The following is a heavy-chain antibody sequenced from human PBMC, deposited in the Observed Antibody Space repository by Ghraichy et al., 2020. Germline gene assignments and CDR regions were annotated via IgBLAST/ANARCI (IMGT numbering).Heavy chain of an antibody. J-gene: IGHJ6*03. CDR2: IYYSGST. D-gene: IGHD4-17*01. Sequence: SCTVSGGSISSYYWSWIRQPPGKGLEWIGYIYYSGSTNYNPSLKSRVTISVDTSKNQFSLKLSSVTAADTAVYYCARGAVTNFGYYYYYYMDVWGKGTTVTVSS. V-gene: IGHV4-59*01. CDR1: GGSISSYY. CDR3: ARGAVTNFGYYYYYYMDV.